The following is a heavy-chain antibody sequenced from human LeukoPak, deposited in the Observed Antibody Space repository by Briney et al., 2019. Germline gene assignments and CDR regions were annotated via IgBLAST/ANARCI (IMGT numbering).Heavy chain of an antibody. CDR3: ARDYYGSGSYSSWYFDY. V-gene: IGHV1-2*06. CDR2: IDPNSGGT. CDR1: GYTFTGYY. D-gene: IGHD3-10*01. J-gene: IGHJ4*02. Sequence: ASVKVSCKASGYTFTGYYMHRVRQAPGQGLEWMGRIDPNSGGTNYAQKFQGRVTMTRDTSISTAYMELSRLRSDDTAVYYCARDYYGSGSYSSWYFDYWGQGTLVTVSS.